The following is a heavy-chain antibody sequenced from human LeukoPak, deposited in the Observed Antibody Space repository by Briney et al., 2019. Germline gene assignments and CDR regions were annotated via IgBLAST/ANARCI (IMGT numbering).Heavy chain of an antibody. CDR2: IYHSGST. D-gene: IGHD5-18*01. V-gene: IGHV4-38-2*02. Sequence: RASETLSLTCTVSGYSISSGYYWGWIRQPPGKGLEWIGSIYHSGSTYYNSSLKSRVTISVDTSKNQFSLRLSSVTAADTAVYYCARGGGSGYSYVVYWGQGTLVTVSS. J-gene: IGHJ4*02. CDR3: ARGGGSGYSYVVY. CDR1: GYSISSGYY.